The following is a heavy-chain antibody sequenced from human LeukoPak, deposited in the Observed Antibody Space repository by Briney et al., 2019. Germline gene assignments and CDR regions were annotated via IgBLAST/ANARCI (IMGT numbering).Heavy chain of an antibody. CDR2: INHSGST. CDR3: ARGKMVRGVTFDY. CDR1: GGSFSGYY. D-gene: IGHD3-10*01. V-gene: IGHV4-34*01. Sequence: SETLSLTCAVYGGSFSGYYWSWIRQPPGKGLEWIGEINHSGSTNYNPSLKSRVTISVDTSKNQFSLKLSSVTAADTAVYYCARGKMVRGVTFDYWGQGTLVTVSS. J-gene: IGHJ4*02.